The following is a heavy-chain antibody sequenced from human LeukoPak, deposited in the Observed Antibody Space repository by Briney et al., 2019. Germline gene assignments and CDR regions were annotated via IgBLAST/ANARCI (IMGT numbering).Heavy chain of an antibody. CDR3: ARDISGGGSPYYFGY. Sequence: SQTLSLTCTVSGDSISSGGHYWSWIRQPPGKGLEWIGYIYHSGDTNYNPSLKSRVTISVDGSKNHFSLRLRSVTAADTATYCARDISGGGSPYYFGYWGQGSLVTVSS. CDR2: IYHSGDT. CDR1: GDSISSGGHY. V-gene: IGHV4-30-2*01. J-gene: IGHJ4*02. D-gene: IGHD1-26*01.